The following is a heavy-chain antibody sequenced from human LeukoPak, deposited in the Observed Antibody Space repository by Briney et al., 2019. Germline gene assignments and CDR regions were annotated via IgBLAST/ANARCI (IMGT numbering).Heavy chain of an antibody. D-gene: IGHD5-12*01. CDR3: ARRNSGYDYDAFDI. V-gene: IGHV4-59*08. J-gene: IGHJ3*02. CDR1: GGSISSYY. Sequence: SETLSLTCTVSGGSISSYYWSWIRQPPGKGLEWIGYIYYSGSTNYNPSLKSRVTISVDTSKNQFSLKLRSVTAADTAVYYCARRNSGYDYDAFDIWGQGTMVTVSS. CDR2: IYYSGST.